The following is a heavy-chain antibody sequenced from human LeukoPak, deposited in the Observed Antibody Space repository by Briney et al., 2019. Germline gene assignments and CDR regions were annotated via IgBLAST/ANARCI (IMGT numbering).Heavy chain of an antibody. CDR1: GDSIIGSY. V-gene: IGHV4-59*01. Sequence: SETLSLTCTVSGDSIIGSYWSWIRQAPGKGLEWIGYIYYSVDTDYNPSLKSRVTISVDMSKKQFSLRLTSVTAADTAVYYCARRRYYDSSGYKPTYYFDYWGQGILVTVSS. D-gene: IGHD3-22*01. CDR2: IYYSVDT. J-gene: IGHJ4*02. CDR3: ARRRYYDSSGYKPTYYFDY.